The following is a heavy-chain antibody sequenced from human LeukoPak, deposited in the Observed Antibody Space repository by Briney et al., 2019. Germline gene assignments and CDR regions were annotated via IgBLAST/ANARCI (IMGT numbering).Heavy chain of an antibody. Sequence: GGSLRLSCAASGFTFSRHGMNWVRQAPGKGLEWVSGISYSSETIGYVDSVKGRFTISRDNVRKSLYLQMNSLRIEDTALYYCAKDRGGGSQLGDAYDVWGQGTMVSVSS. D-gene: IGHD5-24*01. CDR1: GFTFSRHG. CDR2: ISYSSETI. CDR3: AKDRGGGSQLGDAYDV. V-gene: IGHV3-9*01. J-gene: IGHJ3*01.